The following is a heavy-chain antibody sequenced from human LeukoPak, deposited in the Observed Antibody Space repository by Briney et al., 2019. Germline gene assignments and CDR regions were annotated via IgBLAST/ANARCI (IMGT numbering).Heavy chain of an antibody. CDR1: GYTFTSYY. CDR3: AIGWGPRGSGSYSPNY. CDR2: INPSGGST. J-gene: IGHJ4*02. D-gene: IGHD3-10*01. V-gene: IGHV1-46*01. Sequence: GASVKVSCKASGYTFTSYYMHWVRQAPGQGLEWMGIINPSGGSTSYAQKFQGRVTMTRDTSTSTVYMELSSLRSEDTAVYYCAIGWGPRGSGSYSPNYWGQGTLVTVSS.